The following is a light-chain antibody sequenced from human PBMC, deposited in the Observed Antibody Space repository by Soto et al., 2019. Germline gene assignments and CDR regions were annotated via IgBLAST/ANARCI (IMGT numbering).Light chain of an antibody. Sequence: DIVLTQSPDSLAVSLGERATINCKSSQTVLYSSNNKNYLAWYQQRPGQPPKLLIYWASTRESGVPDRFSGSGAGTDFTLTISRLQAEDVAVYYCQQYYSTIPFVQGTRLEIK. CDR1: QTVLYSSNNKNY. CDR3: QQYYSTIP. J-gene: IGKJ5*01. CDR2: WAS. V-gene: IGKV4-1*01.